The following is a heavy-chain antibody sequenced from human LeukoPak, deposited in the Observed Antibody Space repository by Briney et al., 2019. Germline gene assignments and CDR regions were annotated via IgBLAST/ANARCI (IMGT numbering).Heavy chain of an antibody. J-gene: IGHJ4*02. Sequence: GGSLRLSCTASGFTFGDYAMSWVRQAPGKGLEWVGFIRNKAYGGTTEYAASVKGRFTISRDDSKSIAYLQMNSLKTEDTAVYYCTRFFEWLCALDYWGQGTLVTVSS. V-gene: IGHV3-49*04. CDR3: TRFFEWLCALDY. D-gene: IGHD3-3*01. CDR2: IRNKAYGGTT. CDR1: GFTFGDYA.